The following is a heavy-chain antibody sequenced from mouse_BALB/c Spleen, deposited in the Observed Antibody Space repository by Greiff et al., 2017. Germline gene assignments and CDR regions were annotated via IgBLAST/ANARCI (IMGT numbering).Heavy chain of an antibody. CDR2: ISSGGGST. CDR3: ARIYYYGSSYAMDY. V-gene: IGHV5-12-1*01. Sequence: EVKVEESGGGLVKPGGSLKLSCAASGFAFSSYDMSWVRQTPEKRLEWVAYISSGGGSTYYPDTVKGRFTISRDNAKNTLYLQMSSLKSEDTAMYYCARIYYYGSSYAMDYWGQGTSVTVSS. CDR1: GFAFSSYD. D-gene: IGHD1-1*01. J-gene: IGHJ4*01.